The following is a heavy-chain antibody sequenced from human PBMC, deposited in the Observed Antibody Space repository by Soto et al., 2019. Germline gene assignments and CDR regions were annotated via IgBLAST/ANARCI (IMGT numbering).Heavy chain of an antibody. CDR3: ARAAHYDFWSGCYCVDG. J-gene: IGHJ6*03. D-gene: IGHD3-3*01. CDR1: GFTFSSYA. Sequence: EVQLLESGGGLVQPGGSLRLSCATSGFTFSSYAMAWVRQAPGKGLEWVSAISGSGGITYHAASVKGRFSISRDNSRNMLYLQMNSLGAEDTAVYYCARAAHYDFWSGCYCVDGWGIGTTVTVSS. CDR2: ISGSGGIT. V-gene: IGHV3-23*01.